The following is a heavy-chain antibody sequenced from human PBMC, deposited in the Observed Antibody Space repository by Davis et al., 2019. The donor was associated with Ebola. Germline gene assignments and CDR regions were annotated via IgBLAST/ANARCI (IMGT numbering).Heavy chain of an antibody. V-gene: IGHV1-8*01. Sequence: ASVKVSCKASGYTFTSYDINWVRQATGQGLEWMGWMNPNSGNTGYAQKFQGRVTMTRNTSISTAYMELSSLRSEDTAVYYCAREGWSYYDPRTPFDYWGQGTLVTVSS. D-gene: IGHD3-22*01. J-gene: IGHJ4*02. CDR3: AREGWSYYDPRTPFDY. CDR1: GYTFTSYD. CDR2: MNPNSGNT.